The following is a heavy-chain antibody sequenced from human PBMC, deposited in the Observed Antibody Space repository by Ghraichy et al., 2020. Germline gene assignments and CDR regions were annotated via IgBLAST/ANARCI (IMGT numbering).Heavy chain of an antibody. CDR2: ISSSGSTI. V-gene: IGHV3-11*01. Sequence: GGSLRLSCAASGFTFSDYYMSWIRQAPGKGLEWVSYISSSGSTIYYADSVKGRFTISRDNAKNSLYLQMNSLRAEDTAVYYCARDRPHSIYYYYYGMDVWGQGTTVTVSS. J-gene: IGHJ6*02. CDR3: ARDRPHSIYYYYYGMDV. CDR1: GFTFSDYY.